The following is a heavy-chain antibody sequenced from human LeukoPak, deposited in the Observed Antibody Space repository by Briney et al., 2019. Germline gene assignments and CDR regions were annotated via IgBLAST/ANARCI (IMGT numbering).Heavy chain of an antibody. CDR2: ISSSSSYI. V-gene: IGHV3-21*01. CDR1: GFTFSSYS. D-gene: IGHD1-14*01. Sequence: GGSLRLSCAASGFTFSSYSMNWVRQAPGKGLEWVSSISSSSSYIYYADSVKGRFTISRDNAKNSLYLQMNSLRAEDTAVYYCARQTRSASTTANWFGPWGQGTLVTVSS. J-gene: IGHJ5*02. CDR3: ARQTRSASTTANWFGP.